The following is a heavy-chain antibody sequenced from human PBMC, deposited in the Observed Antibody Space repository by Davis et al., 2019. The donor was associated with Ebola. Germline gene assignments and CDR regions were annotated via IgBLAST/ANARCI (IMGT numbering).Heavy chain of an antibody. J-gene: IGHJ4*02. D-gene: IGHD6-25*01. CDR2: ISGSGGST. CDR3: AKVPRLSGDSLYYFDY. V-gene: IGHV3-23*01. Sequence: PGGSLRLSCAASGFTFSSYAMSWVRQAPGKGLEWVSAISGSGGSTYYADSVKGRFTISRDNSKNTLYLQMNSLRAEDTAVYYCAKVPRLSGDSLYYFDYWGQGTLVTVSS. CDR1: GFTFSSYA.